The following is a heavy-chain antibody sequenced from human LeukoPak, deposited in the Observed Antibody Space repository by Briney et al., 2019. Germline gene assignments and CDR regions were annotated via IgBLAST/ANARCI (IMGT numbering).Heavy chain of an antibody. Sequence: GGSLRLSCADSGFTFNSYLMSWVRQAPGKGLVWVSRIDGDGATTSYEDSVKGRFTISRDNANNMVYLEMNSLRVEDTAVYYCTGDSGADGRYFDLWGRGTLVTVSS. D-gene: IGHD7-27*01. CDR1: GFTFNSYL. CDR3: TGDSGADGRYFDL. V-gene: IGHV3-74*01. CDR2: IDGDGATT. J-gene: IGHJ2*01.